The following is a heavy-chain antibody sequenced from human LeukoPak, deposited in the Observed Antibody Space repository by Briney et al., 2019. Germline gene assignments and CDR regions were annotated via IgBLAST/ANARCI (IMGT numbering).Heavy chain of an antibody. CDR1: GFTFSRFG. CDR2: IHTDGTFG. J-gene: IGHJ4*02. Sequence: GGSLRLSCATSGFTFSRFGMQWVRQAPGKGLEWVAVIHTDGTFGQYAVSVKGRFTISKDNSKNILYLQMANLRADDTAVYYCARGIDYWGQGTLVTVSS. CDR3: ARGIDY. V-gene: IGHV3-33*01.